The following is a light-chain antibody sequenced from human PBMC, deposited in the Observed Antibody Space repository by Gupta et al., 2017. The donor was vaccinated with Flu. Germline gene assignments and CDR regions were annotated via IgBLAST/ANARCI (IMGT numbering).Light chain of an antibody. Sequence: QSVLTQPPSVSGAPGQRVTISCTGSSSNIGAGDDVQWYRQLPGTAPKLLIYDTNSRPSGVPDRFSGSKSDTSASLAITGLQAEDEADYYCQSYDSGLSGSWVFGGGTKLTVL. CDR2: DTN. J-gene: IGLJ3*02. CDR3: QSYDSGLSGSWV. V-gene: IGLV1-40*01. CDR1: SSNIGAGDD.